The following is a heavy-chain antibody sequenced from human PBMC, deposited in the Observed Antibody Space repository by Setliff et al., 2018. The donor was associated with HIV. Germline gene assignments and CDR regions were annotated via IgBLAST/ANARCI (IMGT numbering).Heavy chain of an antibody. CDR2: IYHSGSF. D-gene: IGHD3-10*01. Sequence: SETLSLTCAVSGGSISSTNWWTWVRQPPGKGLEWIGEIYHSGSFHYNPSLKSRVTISVDKSKNQFSLRLNSVTAADTAMYYCARNDYGSGTYNWFDPWGQGTLVTVSS. CDR3: ARNDYGSGTYNWFDP. CDR1: GGSISSTNW. V-gene: IGHV4-4*02. J-gene: IGHJ5*02.